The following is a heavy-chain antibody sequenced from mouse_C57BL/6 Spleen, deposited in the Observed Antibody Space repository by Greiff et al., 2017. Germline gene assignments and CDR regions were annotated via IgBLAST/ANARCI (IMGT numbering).Heavy chain of an antibody. CDR1: GYTFTSYW. Sequence: QVHVKQPGAELVKPGASVKMSCKASGYTFTSYWITWVKQRPGQGLEWIGDIYPGSGSTNYNEKFKSKATLTVDTSSSTAYMQLSSLTSEDSAVYYCARDYYSNYGFAYWGQGTLVTVSA. V-gene: IGHV1-55*01. D-gene: IGHD2-5*01. CDR2: IYPGSGST. CDR3: ARDYYSNYGFAY. J-gene: IGHJ3*01.